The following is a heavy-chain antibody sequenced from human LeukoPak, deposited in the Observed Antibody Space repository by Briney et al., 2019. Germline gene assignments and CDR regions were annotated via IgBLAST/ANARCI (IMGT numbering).Heavy chain of an antibody. J-gene: IGHJ4*02. Sequence: GGSLRLSRAASGFTFDDYGMSWVRQAPGKGLEWVSGINWNGGSTGYADSLKGRFTISRDNANNSLYLQVNSLRVEDTALYYCARGSYYDTSGHYAFWGQGTLVTVSS. CDR3: ARGSYYDTSGHYAF. D-gene: IGHD3-22*01. CDR1: GFTFDDYG. CDR2: INWNGGST. V-gene: IGHV3-20*04.